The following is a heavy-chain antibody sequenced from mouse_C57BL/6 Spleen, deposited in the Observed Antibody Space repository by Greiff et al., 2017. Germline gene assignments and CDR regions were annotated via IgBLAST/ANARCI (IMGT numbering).Heavy chain of an antibody. CDR1: GFTFSSYA. CDR3: ARDHDKGWFAY. CDR2: ISDGGSYT. J-gene: IGHJ3*01. D-gene: IGHD1-3*01. Sequence: EVKLVESGGGLVKPGGSLKLSCAASGFTFSSYAMSWVRQTPEKRLEWVATISDGGSYTYYPDNVKGRVTISRDNAKNNLYLQMSHLKSEDTAMYYCARDHDKGWFAYWGQGTLVTVSA. V-gene: IGHV5-4*01.